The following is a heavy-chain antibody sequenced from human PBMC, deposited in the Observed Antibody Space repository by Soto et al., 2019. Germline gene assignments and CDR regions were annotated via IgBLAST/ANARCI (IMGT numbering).Heavy chain of an antibody. V-gene: IGHV4-4*02. CDR3: ARTGSGQGGHDY. Sequence: QVQLQESGPGLVKPSGTLSLTCAVSGGSISSSNWWSWVRQPPGKGLEWIGEIYHSGSTNYNPSLQRRXXIXVXXSKPQWALQLGSVTAADTAVYYCARTGSGQGGHDYWGQGTLVTVSS. J-gene: IGHJ4*02. CDR2: IYHSGST. D-gene: IGHD3-16*01. CDR1: GGSISSSNW.